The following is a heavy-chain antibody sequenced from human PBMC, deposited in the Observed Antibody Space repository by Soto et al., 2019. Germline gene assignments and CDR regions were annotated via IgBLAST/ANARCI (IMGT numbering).Heavy chain of an antibody. CDR3: AKDGDSSSSDY. J-gene: IGHJ4*02. D-gene: IGHD6-6*01. V-gene: IGHV3-30*18. CDR2: ISYDGSNQ. Sequence: QVQLVESGGGVVQPGRSLRLSCAASGITFSMYGMHWVRQAPGKGLEWLAVISYDGSNQYYADSVKGRFTISRDNSKNMLKLQMRKVGADDTYVYYGAKDGDSSSSDYWGQGTLVTVSS. CDR1: GITFSMYG.